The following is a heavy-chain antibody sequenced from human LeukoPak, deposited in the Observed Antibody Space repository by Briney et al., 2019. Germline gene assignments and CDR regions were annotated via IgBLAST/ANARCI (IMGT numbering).Heavy chain of an antibody. D-gene: IGHD1-26*01. CDR2: IYTSGST. J-gene: IGHJ4*02. CDR1: GGSISSYY. Sequence: SETLSLTWTGSGGSISSYYWSWIRQPAGKGLEGIGRIYTSGSTNYNASLKSRVSMSVDTSKNQFSLKLSSVTAADTAVFYCARENSGSYREFDYWGQGTLVTVSS. V-gene: IGHV4-4*07. CDR3: ARENSGSYREFDY.